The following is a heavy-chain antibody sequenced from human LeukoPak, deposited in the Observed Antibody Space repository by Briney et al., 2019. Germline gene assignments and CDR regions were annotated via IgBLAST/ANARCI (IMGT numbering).Heavy chain of an antibody. D-gene: IGHD3-10*01. CDR2: IWYDGRNK. CDR3: ANDPSDLGGSGSYNYFDC. V-gene: IGHV3-33*06. Sequence: PGGSLRLSCAASGFTFSSYGMHWVRQAPGKGLEWVALIWYDGRNKYYADSVRGRFTISRDNPKNTLYLQMKTLRAEDTAVYYCANDPSDLGGSGSYNYFDCWGQGTLVTVSS. J-gene: IGHJ4*02. CDR1: GFTFSSYG.